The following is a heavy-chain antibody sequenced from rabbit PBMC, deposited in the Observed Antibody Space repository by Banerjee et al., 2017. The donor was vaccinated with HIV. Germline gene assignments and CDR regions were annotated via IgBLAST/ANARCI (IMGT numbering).Heavy chain of an antibody. CDR3: VRDTSYDDCGDCSYFNL. CDR2: IDPIFDRT. V-gene: IGHV1S47*01. CDR1: GFDFSSYG. J-gene: IGHJ4*01. D-gene: IGHD2-1*01. Sequence: QEQLVESGGGLVQPGGSLKLSCKASGFDFSSYGVSWVRQAPGKGLEWIGYIDPIFDRTYYASWVNGQFAITSPNAQNTLFLELNSLTAADTATYFCVRDTSYDDCGDCSYFNLWGQGALVT.